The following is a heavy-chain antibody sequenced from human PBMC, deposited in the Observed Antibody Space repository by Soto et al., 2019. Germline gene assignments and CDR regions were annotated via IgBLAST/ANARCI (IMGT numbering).Heavy chain of an antibody. J-gene: IGHJ4*02. CDR2: IKEDGSEK. CDR3: ARSGSENDF. V-gene: IGHV3-7*03. D-gene: IGHD5-12*01. Sequence: EVQLVESGGGLVQPGGSRRLSCAASGFTFSGYWMSWVRQAPGMGLEWVANIKEDGSEKNYVDSVKGRFTISRDNAMNSLFLQMNCLRAEDTAVYFCARSGSENDFWGQGTLVTVSS. CDR1: GFTFSGYW.